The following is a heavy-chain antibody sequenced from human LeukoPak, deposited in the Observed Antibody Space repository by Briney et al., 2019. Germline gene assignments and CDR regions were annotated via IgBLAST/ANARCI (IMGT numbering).Heavy chain of an antibody. V-gene: IGHV1-18*01. CDR2: ISGYNGNT. D-gene: IGHD2-21*02. CDR1: GYTFTSYG. CDR3: ARETYCGGDCYSGFDY. Sequence: ASVKVSCKASGYTFTSYGISWVRQAPGQGLEWMGWISGYNGNTNYAQNLQGRVTMTTDTSTSTVYMELRSLRSDDTAVYYCARETYCGGDCYSGFDYWGQGTLVTVSS. J-gene: IGHJ4*02.